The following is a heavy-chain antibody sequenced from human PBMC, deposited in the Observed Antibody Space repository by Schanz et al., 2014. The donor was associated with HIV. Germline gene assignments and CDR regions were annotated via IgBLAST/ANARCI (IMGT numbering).Heavy chain of an antibody. J-gene: IGHJ3*01. CDR2: ISAYNGNT. CDR1: GYTFISYG. D-gene: IGHD2-21*01. V-gene: IGHV1-18*01. CDR3: ASAGLWYKAGDYYGSAFDV. Sequence: QVQLVQSGTEVKKPGASVKVSCKASGYTFISYGISWVRQAPGQGLEWMGWISAYNGNTNYAQKFQGRLTMTTDTATSTAYMELRSLTSDDTAVYYCASAGLWYKAGDYYGSAFDVWGRGTAVTVSS.